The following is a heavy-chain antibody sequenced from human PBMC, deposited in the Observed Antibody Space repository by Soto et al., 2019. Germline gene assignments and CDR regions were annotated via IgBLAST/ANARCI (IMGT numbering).Heavy chain of an antibody. CDR3: ATVRWELHDAFDI. D-gene: IGHD1-26*01. V-gene: IGHV4-31*03. Sequence: QVQLQESGPGLVKSSQTLFLTCTVSGGSISTGGYYWSWIRQRPGRGLEWIGYIYHSGMTFSNPSLQSRVAISIDTSQNQFSLKLSSVTAADTAVYYCATVRWELHDAFDIWGHGTMVSVSS. J-gene: IGHJ3*02. CDR1: GGSISTGGYY. CDR2: IYHSGMT.